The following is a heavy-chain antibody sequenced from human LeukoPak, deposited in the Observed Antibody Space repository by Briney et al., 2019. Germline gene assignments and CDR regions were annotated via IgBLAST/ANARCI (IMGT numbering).Heavy chain of an antibody. CDR1: GFSLTDYS. Sequence: GGSLRLSCAVSGFSLTDYSMNWIRQAPGKGLEWVSSIGTRSRHIYCAESVKGRFTISRDNATNSVYLQMNSLGVEDTGVYYCAPRGAHGYWGQGTLVTVSS. V-gene: IGHV3-21*01. CDR3: APRGAHGY. J-gene: IGHJ4*02. D-gene: IGHD4/OR15-4a*01. CDR2: IGTRSRHI.